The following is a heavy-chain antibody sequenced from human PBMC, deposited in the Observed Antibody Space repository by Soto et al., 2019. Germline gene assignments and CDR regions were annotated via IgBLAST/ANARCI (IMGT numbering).Heavy chain of an antibody. D-gene: IGHD3-22*01. CDR2: IYYSGST. J-gene: IGHJ3*02. V-gene: IGHV4-59*01. Sequence: SETLSLTCTFSGGSIISYYWSWIRQPPGKGLEWIGYIYYSGSTNYNPSLKSRVTISVDTSKNQFSLKLSSVTAADTAVYYCARGNLTTMIVVDDAFDIWGQGTMVTVSS. CDR1: GGSIISYY. CDR3: ARGNLTTMIVVDDAFDI.